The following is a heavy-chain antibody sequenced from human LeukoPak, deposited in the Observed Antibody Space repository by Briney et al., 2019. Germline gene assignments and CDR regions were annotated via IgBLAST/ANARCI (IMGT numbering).Heavy chain of an antibody. Sequence: SQTLSLTCAISGDSVSSNSAAWNWIRQSPSRGLEWLGRTYYRSKWYNDYAISVKSRITISPDTSKNQFSLQLSSVTPEDTARFYCVRYGGSGNDFLDHWGQGALVTVSS. V-gene: IGHV6-1*01. D-gene: IGHD5-12*01. CDR2: TYYRSKWYN. J-gene: IGHJ4*02. CDR3: VRYGGSGNDFLDH. CDR1: GDSVSSNSAA.